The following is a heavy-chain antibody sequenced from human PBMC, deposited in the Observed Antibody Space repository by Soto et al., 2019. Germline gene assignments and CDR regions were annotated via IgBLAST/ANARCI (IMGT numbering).Heavy chain of an antibody. V-gene: IGHV4-59*01. D-gene: IGHD2-21*02. CDR2: MYNTGST. CDR1: GGFTSGYY. CDR3: ARDLWGYCGTDCYPLDV. Sequence: SETLSVTCTVSGGFTSGYYWSWSRQPPGKGLEWIGYMYNTGSTVYNPSFKSRVTISVDTSKNQFSLKLNSVTAADTAVYYCARDLWGYCGTDCYPLDVWGQGTTVTVS. J-gene: IGHJ6*01.